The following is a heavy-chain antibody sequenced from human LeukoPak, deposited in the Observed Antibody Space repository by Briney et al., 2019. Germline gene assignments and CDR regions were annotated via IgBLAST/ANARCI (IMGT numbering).Heavy chain of an antibody. CDR3: ARDGGVTTRDAFDI. Sequence: GGSLRLSCAASGFTFSSYSMNWVRQAPGKGLEWVSSISSSSSYIYYADSVKGRFTISRDNAKNSLYLQMTSLRVEDTAVYYCARDGGVTTRDAFDIWGQGTMVTVSS. CDR1: GFTFSSYS. D-gene: IGHD4-17*01. J-gene: IGHJ3*02. CDR2: ISSSSSYI. V-gene: IGHV3-21*01.